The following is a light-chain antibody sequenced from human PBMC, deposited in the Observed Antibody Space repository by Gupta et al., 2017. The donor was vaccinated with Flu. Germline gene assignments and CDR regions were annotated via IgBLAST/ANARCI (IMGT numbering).Light chain of an antibody. J-gene: IGKJ4*01. CDR2: GAS. CDR3: QQYNNWRALT. CDR1: QSVSSN. V-gene: IGKV3-15*01. Sequence: STLSVSPGERATLSCRASQSVSSNLVWYQQKAGQAPRLLIYGASTRATGIPARFIGSGSGTDFTLTISSLQSEDFAVYYCQQYNNWRALTFGGGTKVEV.